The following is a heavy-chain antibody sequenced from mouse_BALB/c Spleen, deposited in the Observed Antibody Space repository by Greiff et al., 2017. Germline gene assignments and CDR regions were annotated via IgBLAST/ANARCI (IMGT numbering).Heavy chain of an antibody. CDR3: ARNYYRYDGYAMDY. D-gene: IGHD2-14*01. CDR1: GYTFTSYV. Sequence: VQLQQSGPELVKPGASVKMSCKASGYTFTSYVMHWVKQKPGQGLEWIGYINPYNDGTKYNEKFKGKATLTSDKSSSTAYMELSSLTSEDSAVYYCARNYYRYDGYAMDYWGQGTSVTVSS. J-gene: IGHJ4*01. CDR2: INPYNDGT. V-gene: IGHV1-14*01.